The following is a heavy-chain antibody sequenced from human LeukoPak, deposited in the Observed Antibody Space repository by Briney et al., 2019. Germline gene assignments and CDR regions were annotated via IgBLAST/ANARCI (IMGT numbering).Heavy chain of an antibody. J-gene: IGHJ4*02. CDR2: ISAASNT. V-gene: IGHV3-23*01. CDR1: GLAFSSYA. Sequence: PGGSLRLSCAASGLAFSSYAMGWVRQAPGKGLEWVSTISAASNTFYADSVKGRFTISRDNSRNTVYLQMTSLRADDTAVYYCADYGVSGVRNNFYWGQGTLVTVSS. D-gene: IGHD3-3*01. CDR3: ADYGVSGVRNNFY.